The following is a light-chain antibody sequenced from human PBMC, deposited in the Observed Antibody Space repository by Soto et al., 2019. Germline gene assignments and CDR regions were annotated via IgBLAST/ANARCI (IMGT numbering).Light chain of an antibody. Sequence: EIVLTQSPCTLSLSPGERATLSCRASQSVSSNYLAWYQQKPGQAPRLLIYGASSRATGIPDRFSGSGSGTDFTLTISRLEPEDFAVYYCQQYGGPPRTFGQGTKVDIK. CDR3: QQYGGPPRT. CDR2: GAS. J-gene: IGKJ1*01. V-gene: IGKV3-20*01. CDR1: QSVSSNY.